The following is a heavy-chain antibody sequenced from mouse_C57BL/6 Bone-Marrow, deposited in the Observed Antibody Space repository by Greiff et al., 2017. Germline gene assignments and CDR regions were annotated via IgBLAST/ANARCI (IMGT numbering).Heavy chain of an antibody. Sequence: QVQLQQPGAELVKPGASVKLSCKASGYTFTSYWMQWVKQRPGQGLEWIGEIDPSDSYTNYNQKFKGKATLTVDTSSSTAYMQLSSLTSEDSAVYYCARVALWFAYWGQGTLVTVSA. CDR3: ARVALWFAY. CDR1: GYTFTSYW. J-gene: IGHJ3*01. V-gene: IGHV1-50*01. CDR2: IDPSDSYT.